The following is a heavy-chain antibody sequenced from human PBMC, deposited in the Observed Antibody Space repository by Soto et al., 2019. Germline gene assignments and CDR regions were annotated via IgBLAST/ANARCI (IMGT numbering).Heavy chain of an antibody. CDR3: ARDQGLVDSALHPDY. D-gene: IGHD5-18*01. CDR2: ISAYTGDT. V-gene: IGHV1-18*01. Sequence: QVQLEQSGAEVKKPGASMKVSCKASGYMFTSYGISWVRQAPGQGLEWMGWISAYTGDTNYAQKLQGRVTMTTDTSTTTAYMELRSLISDDTAVYYCARDQGLVDSALHPDYWGQGTLVTVSS. J-gene: IGHJ4*02. CDR1: GYMFTSYG.